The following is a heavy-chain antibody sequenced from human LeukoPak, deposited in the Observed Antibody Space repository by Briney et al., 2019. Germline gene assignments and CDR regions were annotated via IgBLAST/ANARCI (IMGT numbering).Heavy chain of an antibody. V-gene: IGHV4-38-2*02. CDR3: ARTPDNGIVGATMDWFDP. CDR2: IYYSGST. CDR1: GYSISSGYY. J-gene: IGHJ5*02. Sequence: PSETLSLTCTVSGYSISSGYYWGWIRQPPGEGLEWIGSIYYSGSTYYNPSLKSRVTISVDTSKNQFSLKLSSVTAADTAVYYCARTPDNGIVGATMDWFDPWGQGTLVTVSS. D-gene: IGHD1-26*01.